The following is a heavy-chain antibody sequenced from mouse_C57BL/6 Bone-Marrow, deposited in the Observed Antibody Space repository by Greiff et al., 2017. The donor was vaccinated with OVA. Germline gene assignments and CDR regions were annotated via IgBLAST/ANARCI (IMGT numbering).Heavy chain of an antibody. Sequence: VQLQQPGAELVRPGSSVKLSCKASGYTFTSYWMDWVKQRPGQGLEWIGNIYPSASETHYNQKFKDKATLTVDKSSSTAYMQLSSLTSEDSAVYYCARGAYSNYAYAMDYWGQGTSVTVSS. CDR2: IYPSASET. CDR1: GYTFTSYW. V-gene: IGHV1-61*01. J-gene: IGHJ4*01. D-gene: IGHD2-5*01. CDR3: ARGAYSNYAYAMDY.